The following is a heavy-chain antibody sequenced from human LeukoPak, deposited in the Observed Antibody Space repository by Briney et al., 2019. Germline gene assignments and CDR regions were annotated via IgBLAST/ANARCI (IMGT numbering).Heavy chain of an antibody. V-gene: IGHV4-34*01. CDR3: ARRGRAEYVWGSYRSYYFDY. J-gene: IGHJ4*02. D-gene: IGHD3-16*02. CDR2: IYYSGST. CDR1: GGSFSGYY. Sequence: SETLSLTCAVYGGSFSGYYWSWIRQPPGKGLEWIGSIYYSGSTYYNPSLKSRVTISVDTSKNQFSLKLSSVTAADTAVYYCARRGRAEYVWGSYRSYYFDYWGQGTLVTVSS.